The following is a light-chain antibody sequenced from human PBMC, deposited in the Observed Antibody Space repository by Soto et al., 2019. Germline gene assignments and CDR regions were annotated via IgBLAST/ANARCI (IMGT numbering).Light chain of an antibody. J-gene: IGKJ5*01. CDR2: GAS. CDR3: QQYGSSVT. CDR1: QSVSSN. Sequence: MSLSPAERATLSGRASQSVSSNLAWYQQKPGQAPRLLIYGASSRATGIPDRFSGSGSGTDFTLTISRLEPEDFAVYYCQQYGSSVTFGQGTRLEIK. V-gene: IGKV3-20*01.